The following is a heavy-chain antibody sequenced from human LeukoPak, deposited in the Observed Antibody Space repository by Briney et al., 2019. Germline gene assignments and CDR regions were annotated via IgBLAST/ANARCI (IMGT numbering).Heavy chain of an antibody. CDR3: ARGGSSWYNGPFDY. CDR2: IYTSGST. J-gene: IGHJ4*02. D-gene: IGHD6-13*01. V-gene: IGHV4-4*07. CDR1: GGSISSYY. Sequence: KPSETLSLTCTVSGGSISSYYWSWIRQPAGKGLEWIGRIYTSGSTNYNPSLKSRVTISVDTSKNQFSLKLSSVTAADTAVYYCARGGSSWYNGPFDYWGQGTLVTVSS.